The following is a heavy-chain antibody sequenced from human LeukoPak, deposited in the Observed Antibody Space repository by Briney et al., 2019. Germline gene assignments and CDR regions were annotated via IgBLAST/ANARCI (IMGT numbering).Heavy chain of an antibody. D-gene: IGHD1-1*01. CDR3: AREYDPDHYYYYYGMDV. CDR1: GGSLSGSY. Sequence: SETLSLTCDVNGGSLSGSYWSWIRQSPEKGLEWIGEINQSGNSNYNPSLKSRVTILVDTSKNQFSLKLSSVTAADTAVYYCAREYDPDHYYYYYGMDVWGQGTTVTVSS. J-gene: IGHJ6*02. CDR2: INQSGNS. V-gene: IGHV4-34*01.